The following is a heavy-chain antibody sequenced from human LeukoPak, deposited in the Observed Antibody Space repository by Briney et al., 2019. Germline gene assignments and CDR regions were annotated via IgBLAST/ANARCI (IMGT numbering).Heavy chain of an antibody. J-gene: IGHJ4*02. CDR1: GFIVSSKY. V-gene: IGHV3-30-3*01. Sequence: QAGGSLRLSCASSGFIVSSKYMTWVRQAPGKGLEWVTIISYDGSDKYYADSVKGRFTISRDNSKNTLYLQMNSLRAEDTAMYYCARDERWLREIGYWGQGTLVTVSS. D-gene: IGHD5-24*01. CDR2: ISYDGSDK. CDR3: ARDERWLREIGY.